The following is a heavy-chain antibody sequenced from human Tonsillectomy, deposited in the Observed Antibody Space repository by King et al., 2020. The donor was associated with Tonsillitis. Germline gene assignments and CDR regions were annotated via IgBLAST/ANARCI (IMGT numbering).Heavy chain of an antibody. V-gene: IGHV4-59*01. D-gene: IGHD2-15*01. Sequence: VQLQESGPGLVKPSETLSLTCTVSGGSISSYYWSWIRQPPGKGLEWIGYIYYSGSTNYNPSLKSRVTISVDTSKNQFSLKLNSVTAADTAVYYCARGGEVTATVNWFDSWGQGTLVTVSS. J-gene: IGHJ5*01. CDR3: ARGGEVTATVNWFDS. CDR2: IYYSGST. CDR1: GGSISSYY.